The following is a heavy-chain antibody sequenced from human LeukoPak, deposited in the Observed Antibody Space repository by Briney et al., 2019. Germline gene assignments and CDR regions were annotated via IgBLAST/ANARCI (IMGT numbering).Heavy chain of an antibody. J-gene: IGHJ3*02. V-gene: IGHV4-59*01. D-gene: IGHD3-22*01. CDR3: AREAYYDGSGYYYRPEAFDI. CDR1: GTSITSYY. CDR2: IYYSGST. Sequence: SSETLSLTCTVSGTSITSYYWSWIRQPPGKGLEWIGYIYYSGSTNYNPSLKSRVTISVDTSKNQFSLKLSSVTAADTAVYYCAREAYYDGSGYYYRPEAFDIWGQGTMVTVSS.